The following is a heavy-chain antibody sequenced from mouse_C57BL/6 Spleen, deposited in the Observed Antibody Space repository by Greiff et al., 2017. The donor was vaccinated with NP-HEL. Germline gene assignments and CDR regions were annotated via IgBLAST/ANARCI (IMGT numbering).Heavy chain of an antibody. Sequence: EVMLVESGGGLVKPGGSLKLSCAASGFTFSDYGMHWVRQAPEKGLEWVAYISSGSSTIYYADTVKGRFTISRDNAKNTLFLQMTSLRSEDTAMYYCARAYSNPHYYAMDYWGQGTSVTVSS. V-gene: IGHV5-17*01. CDR1: GFTFSDYG. D-gene: IGHD2-5*01. CDR2: ISSGSSTI. J-gene: IGHJ4*01. CDR3: ARAYSNPHYYAMDY.